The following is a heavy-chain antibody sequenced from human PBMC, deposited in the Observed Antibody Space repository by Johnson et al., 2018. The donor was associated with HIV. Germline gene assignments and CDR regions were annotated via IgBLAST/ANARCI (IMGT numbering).Heavy chain of an antibody. CDR3: TTDRATYDAFDI. Sequence: MQLVESGGGLVKPGGSLRLSCAASGFTFSNAWMSWVRQAPGKGLEWVGRIKSKTDGGKTDYAAPVKGRFTISRDDSKNTLYLQMNSLKTEDTAVYYCTTDRATYDAFDIWGQGTMVTVSS. CDR2: IKSKTDGGKT. D-gene: IGHD1-26*01. V-gene: IGHV3-15*01. CDR1: GFTFSNAW. J-gene: IGHJ3*02.